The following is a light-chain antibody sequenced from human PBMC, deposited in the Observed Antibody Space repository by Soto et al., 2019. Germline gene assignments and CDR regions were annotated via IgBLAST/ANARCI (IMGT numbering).Light chain of an antibody. V-gene: IGLV2-14*01. Sequence: QSALTQPASVSGSPGQSITISCTGTDSDVGGYNYVSWYQQHPGKAPKLMIYGVYNRPSRVSNRFSGSKSGNTASLTISGLQCEDEADYYCSSFTNNNTPHVVFGGGTKLSVL. CDR3: SSFTNNNTPHVV. CDR2: GVY. CDR1: DSDVGGYNY. J-gene: IGLJ2*01.